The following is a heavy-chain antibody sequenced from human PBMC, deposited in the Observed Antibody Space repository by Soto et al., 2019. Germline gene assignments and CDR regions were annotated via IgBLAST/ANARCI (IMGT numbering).Heavy chain of an antibody. CDR3: ARRQQLGVRGMDV. Sequence: QVQLQQWGAGLLKPSETLSLTCAVYGGSFSGYYWSWIRQPPGKGLEGIGEINHSGSTNYNPSLTSRVHISLDTSRNQFSLKLSSVTAADTAVYYCARRQQLGVRGMDVWGQGTTVTVSS. D-gene: IGHD6-13*01. CDR2: INHSGST. V-gene: IGHV4-34*01. J-gene: IGHJ6*01. CDR1: GGSFSGYY.